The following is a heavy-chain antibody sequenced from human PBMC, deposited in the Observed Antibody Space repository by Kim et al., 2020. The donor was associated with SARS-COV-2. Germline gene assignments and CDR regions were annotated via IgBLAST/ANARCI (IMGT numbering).Heavy chain of an antibody. CDR2: LFYSGST. V-gene: IGHV4-59*01. Sequence: SETLSLTCTVSGGSIGSYYYAWIRQPPGKGLEWIGYLFYSGSTNYNPSLRSRVTISLDKSKKQISLNLNSVTAADTAVYYCARAGVLEGVGAMDVLGHGT. J-gene: IGHJ6*02. CDR1: GGSIGSYY. D-gene: IGHD3-3*01. CDR3: ARAGVLEGVGAMDV.